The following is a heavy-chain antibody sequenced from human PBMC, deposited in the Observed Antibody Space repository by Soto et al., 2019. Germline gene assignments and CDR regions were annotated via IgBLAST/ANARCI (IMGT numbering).Heavy chain of an antibody. V-gene: IGHV1-8*01. Sequence: AAVKVSCKDSGYTFPSYDINWLRQAPGHGLEWMGWMKANSGNTGYAQKFEGRVTMTRITSISTAYMELSSLRSDDPAVYYRARGGVSIGSHYYYYGMDVWGQGTTVTVSS. CDR3: ARGGVSIGSHYYYYGMDV. CDR2: MKANSGNT. CDR1: GYTFPSYD. D-gene: IGHD2-15*01. J-gene: IGHJ6*02.